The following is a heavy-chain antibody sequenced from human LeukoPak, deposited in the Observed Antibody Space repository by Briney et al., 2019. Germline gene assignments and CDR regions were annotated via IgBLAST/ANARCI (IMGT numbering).Heavy chain of an antibody. D-gene: IGHD2-8*01. CDR2: IKQDGSEK. Sequence: QSGGSLRLSCAASGFTFSSYWMSWVRQAPGKGLEWVANIKQDGSEKYYVDSVKGRFTISRDNSNNILYLQMNSLRTEDTAVYYCAKDRCSNGIGCYYYYMEVWGKGTTVTISS. CDR1: GFTFSSYW. V-gene: IGHV3-7*01. J-gene: IGHJ6*03. CDR3: AKDRCSNGIGCYYYYMEV.